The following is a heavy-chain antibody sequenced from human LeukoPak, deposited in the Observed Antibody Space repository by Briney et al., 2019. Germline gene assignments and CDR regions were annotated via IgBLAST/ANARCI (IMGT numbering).Heavy chain of an antibody. J-gene: IGHJ5*02. CDR2: IRSKAYGGTT. V-gene: IGHV3-49*04. CDR3: TRDASNSDFWSGYLNWFDP. Sequence: PGGSLRLSCTASGFTFGDYAMSWVRQAPGKGLEWVGFIRSKAYGGTTEYAASVKGRFTISRDDSKSIAYLQMNSLKTEDTAVYYCTRDASNSDFWSGYLNWFDPWGQGTLVTVSS. D-gene: IGHD3-3*01. CDR1: GFTFGDYA.